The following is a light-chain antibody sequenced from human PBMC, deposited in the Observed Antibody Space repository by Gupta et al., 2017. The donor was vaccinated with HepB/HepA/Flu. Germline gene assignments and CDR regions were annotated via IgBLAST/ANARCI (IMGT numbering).Light chain of an antibody. CDR3: QQYGSLPQT. V-gene: IGKV3-20*01. CDR2: GAY. Sequence: EVVLTQSPGTLSLSPGERATLSCRASQSVSANYLAWYQQKPGQAPRLLIYGAYRRATGIPDRFSGTGSGADFTLTIGRLEPEDFAVYYCQQYGSLPQTFGQGTKVEIK. CDR1: QSVSANY. J-gene: IGKJ1*01.